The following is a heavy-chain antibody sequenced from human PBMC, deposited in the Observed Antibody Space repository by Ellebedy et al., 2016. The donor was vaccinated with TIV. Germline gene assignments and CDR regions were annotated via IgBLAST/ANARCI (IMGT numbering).Heavy chain of an antibody. CDR2: MFYSGST. J-gene: IGHJ3*02. D-gene: IGHD5-24*01. Sequence: MPSETLSLTCTVSGGSISTSSYYWGWIRQPPGKGPEWIGNMFYSGSTFYNPSLKSRVTISLETSKNQFSLQLTSVTAADTAVYVCAKDIHGYNYLVNAFDIWGQGTMVTVSS. V-gene: IGHV4-39*07. CDR3: AKDIHGYNYLVNAFDI. CDR1: GGSISTSSYY.